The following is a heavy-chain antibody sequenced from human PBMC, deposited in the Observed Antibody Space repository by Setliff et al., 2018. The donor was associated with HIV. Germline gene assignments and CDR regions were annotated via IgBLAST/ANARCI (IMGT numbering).Heavy chain of an antibody. J-gene: IGHJ4*02. CDR2: IYYTGST. CDR3: ARHVVIVATRIDY. Sequence: SETLSLTCTVSGASISSSSHHWAWIRQPPGKGLEYIGNIYYTGSTHHNPSLESRVATSVDTSKNQFSLKLSSVTAADTAVYYCARHVVIVATRIDYWGQGTLVTVSS. CDR1: GASISSSSHH. V-gene: IGHV4-39*01. D-gene: IGHD5-12*01.